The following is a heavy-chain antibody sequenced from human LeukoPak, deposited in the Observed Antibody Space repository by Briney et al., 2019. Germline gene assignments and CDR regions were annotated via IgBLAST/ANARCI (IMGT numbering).Heavy chain of an antibody. CDR2: IYHSGST. V-gene: IGHV4-30-2*05. J-gene: IGHJ6*02. D-gene: IGHD6-6*01. CDR1: GGSISSGGYS. Sequence: NSSQTLSLTCAVSGGSISSGGYSWSWIRQPPGKGLEWIGYIYHSGSTYYHPSLKSRVTISIDTSANQFSLKLSSVTAADTAVYYCARDLDPYSTSSVRGYNNYYGMDVWGQGTMVTVSS. CDR3: ARDLDPYSTSSVRGYNNYYGMDV.